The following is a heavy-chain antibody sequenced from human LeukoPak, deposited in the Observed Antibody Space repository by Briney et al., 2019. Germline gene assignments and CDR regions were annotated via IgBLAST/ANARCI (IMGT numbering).Heavy chain of an antibody. CDR3: AKDFVQDYGDYSPYWYFDL. CDR2: ISGSGGST. D-gene: IGHD4-17*01. Sequence: GGSLRLSCAASGFTFSSYAMRWVRQAPGKGLEWVSAISGSGGSTYYADSVKGRFTISRDNSKNTLYLQMNSLRAEDTAVYYCAKDFVQDYGDYSPYWYFDLWGRGTLVTVSS. V-gene: IGHV3-23*01. CDR1: GFTFSSYA. J-gene: IGHJ2*01.